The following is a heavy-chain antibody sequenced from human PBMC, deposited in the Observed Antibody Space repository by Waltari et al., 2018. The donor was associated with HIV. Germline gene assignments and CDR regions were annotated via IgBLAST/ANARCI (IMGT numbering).Heavy chain of an antibody. CDR2: LDNEGKT. Sequence: EVQLVESGGGLVQPGGSLRLSCAASGFSVSDNYMSWVRLAPGKGLDWLSVLDNEGKTQYIAPVKGRLTSFRDNSKNALYLQMNSLRVDDPAVYYCARMKRSYGSGQARYFYFGMDVWGQGTTVIVSS. CDR1: GFSVSDNY. CDR3: ARMKRSYGSGQARYFYFGMDV. D-gene: IGHD3-10*01. V-gene: IGHV3-53*01. J-gene: IGHJ6*02.